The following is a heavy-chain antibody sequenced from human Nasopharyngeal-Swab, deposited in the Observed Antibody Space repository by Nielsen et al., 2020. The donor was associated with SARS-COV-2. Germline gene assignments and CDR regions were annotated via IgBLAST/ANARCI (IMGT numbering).Heavy chain of an antibody. V-gene: IGHV3-33*01. CDR3: ARMKQLAEWDAFDM. CDR2: IWHDGSNG. D-gene: IGHD1-1*01. J-gene: IGHJ3*02. Sequence: GGSLRLSCVVSGFTFRSYAMHWVRQAPGKGLEWVAVIWHDGSNGYYADSVKGRFTISRDNSKNTLYLEMNSLRAEDTSVYYCARMKQLAEWDAFDMWGQGTMVTVSS. CDR1: GFTFRSYA.